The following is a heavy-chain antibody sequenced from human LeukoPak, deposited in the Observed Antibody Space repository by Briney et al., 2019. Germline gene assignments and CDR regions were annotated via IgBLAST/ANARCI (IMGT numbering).Heavy chain of an antibody. Sequence: SSETLSLTCAVYGGSFSGYYWSWIRQSPGKGLEWIGEINHSGSTNYNPSLKSRVTISVDTSKNQFSLKLSSVTAADTAVYYCARDRGSGWNDAFDIWGQGTMVTVSS. D-gene: IGHD6-19*01. V-gene: IGHV4-34*01. CDR1: GGSFSGYY. J-gene: IGHJ3*02. CDR2: INHSGST. CDR3: ARDRGSGWNDAFDI.